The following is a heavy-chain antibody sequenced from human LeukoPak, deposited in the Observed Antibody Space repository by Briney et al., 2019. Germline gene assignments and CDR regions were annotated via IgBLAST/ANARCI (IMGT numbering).Heavy chain of an antibody. V-gene: IGHV1-69*02. J-gene: IGHJ6*02. CDR3: AKDGVVVVATSVYYYYYGMDV. D-gene: IGHD2-2*01. CDR2: IIPILNIT. Sequence: SVKVSCKASGGTFSSYTTSWVRQAPGQGLEWMGRIIPILNITDYAQNFQGRVTLTADKSTSTAYMELSTLRSEDTAVYYCAKDGVVVVATSVYYYYYGMDVWGQGTTVTVSS. CDR1: GGTFSSYT.